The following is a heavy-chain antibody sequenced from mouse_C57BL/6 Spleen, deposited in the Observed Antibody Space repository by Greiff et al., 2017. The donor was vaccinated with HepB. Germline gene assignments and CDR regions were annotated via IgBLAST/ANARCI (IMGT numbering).Heavy chain of an antibody. CDR3: AGRGDGYAMDY. J-gene: IGHJ4*01. CDR2: IYPGSGST. Sequence: QVQLQQPGAELVKPGASVKMSCKASGYTFTSYWITWVKPRPGQGLEWIGDIYPGSGSTNYNEKFKSKATLTVDTSSSTAYMQLSSLTSEDSAVYYCAGRGDGYAMDYWGQGTSVTVSS. CDR1: GYTFTSYW. V-gene: IGHV1-55*01.